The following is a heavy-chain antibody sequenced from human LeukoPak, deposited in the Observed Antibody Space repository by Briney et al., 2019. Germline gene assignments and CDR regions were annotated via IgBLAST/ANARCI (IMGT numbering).Heavy chain of an antibody. Sequence: SETLSLTCIVSGDALSSDYWNWRRLPAGKGLEWMGRIYNSGNINYNPSLKSRVTMSVDTSKNQVSLRLSSVTAADTPVYYCARLASVYAVHPFTDVGGQGTTVTVSS. CDR2: IYNSGNI. D-gene: IGHD6-6*01. V-gene: IGHV4-4*07. CDR3: ARLASVYAVHPFTDV. CDR1: GDALSSDY. J-gene: IGHJ6*02.